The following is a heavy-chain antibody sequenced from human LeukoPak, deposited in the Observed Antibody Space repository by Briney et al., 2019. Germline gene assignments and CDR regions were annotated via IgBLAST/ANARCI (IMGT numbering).Heavy chain of an antibody. D-gene: IGHD2-15*01. CDR3: ARENTPVVKYYYYMDV. J-gene: IGHJ6*03. CDR2: ISSSSSYI. CDR1: GFTFSSYS. V-gene: IGHV3-21*01. Sequence: GGSLRLSCAASGFTFSSYSMNWVRQAPGKGLEWVSSISSSSSYIYCADSVKGRFTISRDNAKNSLYLQMNSLRAEDTAVYYCARENTPVVKYYYYMDVWGKGTTVTVSS.